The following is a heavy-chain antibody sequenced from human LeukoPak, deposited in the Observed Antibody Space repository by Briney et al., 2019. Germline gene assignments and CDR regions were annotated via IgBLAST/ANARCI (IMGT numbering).Heavy chain of an antibody. CDR2: ISSRSIYI. CDR3: ARESDYGDYTNFDY. J-gene: IGHJ4*02. D-gene: IGHD4-17*01. V-gene: IGHV3-21*01. Sequence: PGGSLRLSCGGSGFTFSNYSINWVRQAPGKGLEWVSSISSRSIYIYYAGSVEGRFTISRDDARNSVYLQMNSLRADDTAVYYCARESDYGDYTNFDYWGQGTLVTVSS. CDR1: GFTFSNYS.